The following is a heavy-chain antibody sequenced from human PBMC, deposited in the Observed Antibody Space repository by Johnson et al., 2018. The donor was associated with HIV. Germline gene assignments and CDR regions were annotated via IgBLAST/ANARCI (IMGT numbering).Heavy chain of an antibody. Sequence: EVQLVESGGGLVQPGRSLRLSCPASGFTFGDYAMSWFRQAPGKGLEWVGFIRSKAYGGTTDSVKGRFTISRDNSKNTLYLQMNSLRAEDTAVYYCARALTTDAFDIWGQGTMVTVSS. V-gene: IGHV3-49*03. CDR1: GFTFGDYA. CDR3: ARALTTDAFDI. D-gene: IGHD4-17*01. J-gene: IGHJ3*02. CDR2: IRSKAYGGTT.